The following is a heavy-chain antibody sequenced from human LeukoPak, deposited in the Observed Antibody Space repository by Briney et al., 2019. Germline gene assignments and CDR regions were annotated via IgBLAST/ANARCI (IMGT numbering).Heavy chain of an antibody. CDR3: AKELDPRSNYDFWSGSYYYYGMDV. V-gene: IGHV3-23*01. D-gene: IGHD3-3*01. CDR2: ISGSGGST. J-gene: IGHJ6*02. Sequence: GGSLRLSCAASGFTFSSYAMSWVRQAPGKGLEWISAISGSGGSTYSADSVKGRFTISRDNSKNTLYLQMNSLRAEDTAVYYCAKELDPRSNYDFWSGSYYYYGMDVWGQGTTVTVSS. CDR1: GFTFSSYA.